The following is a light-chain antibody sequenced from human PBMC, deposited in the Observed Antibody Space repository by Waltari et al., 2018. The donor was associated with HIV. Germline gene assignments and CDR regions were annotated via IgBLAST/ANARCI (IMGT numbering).Light chain of an antibody. V-gene: IGLV1-47*01. CDR2: ENL. CDR3: ATWDDGLSAPV. Sequence: QSVLTQPPSASGTPGQRVTISCSGSNSNTGNNAVYWYQQLPGTAPRLLIRENLQRPSGVPDRFSGSRSGTSASLDISGLRSDDEAIYHCATWDDGLSAPVFGGGTSLAVL. CDR1: NSNTGNNA. J-gene: IGLJ3*02.